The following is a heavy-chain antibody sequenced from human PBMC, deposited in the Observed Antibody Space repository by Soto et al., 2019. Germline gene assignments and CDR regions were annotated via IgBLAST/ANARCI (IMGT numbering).Heavy chain of an antibody. V-gene: IGHV2-5*02. Sequence: GSGPTLVNPTQTLTLTCTFSGFSLSTSGVGVGWIRQPPGKALEWLALIYWDDDKRYSPSLKSRLTITKDTSKNQVVLTMTNMDPVDTATYYCVLYYDSSGYYPPGFDPWGQGTLVTVSS. CDR2: IYWDDDK. D-gene: IGHD3-22*01. J-gene: IGHJ5*01. CDR1: GFSLSTSGVG. CDR3: VLYYDSSGYYPPGFDP.